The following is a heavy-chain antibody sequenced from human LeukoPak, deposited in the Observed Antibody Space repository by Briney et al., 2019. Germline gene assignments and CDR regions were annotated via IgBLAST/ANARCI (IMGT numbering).Heavy chain of an antibody. D-gene: IGHD2-15*01. J-gene: IGHJ6*03. CDR2: IYHSGST. Sequence: SETLSLTCAVSGYSISSGYYWGWIRQPPGKGLEWIGSIYHSGSTYYNPSLKSRVTISVDTSKNQFSLKLSSVTAADTAVYYCARRGYCSGGSCGYMDVWGKGTTVAVSS. CDR3: ARRGYCSGGSCGYMDV. CDR1: GYSISSGYY. V-gene: IGHV4-38-2*01.